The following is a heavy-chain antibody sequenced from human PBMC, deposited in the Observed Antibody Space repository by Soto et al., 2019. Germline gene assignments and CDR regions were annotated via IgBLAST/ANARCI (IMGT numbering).Heavy chain of an antibody. Sequence: GGSLRLSCAASGFNFSNHWMHWVRQRPAEGLVWVSRITSDGKSKAYAESVKGRFAISRDNAKNTLYLQMNGLTAEDTAVYYCARESGDWPLNWLDPWGQGTLVTVSS. J-gene: IGHJ5*02. CDR1: GFNFSNHW. CDR3: ARESGDWPLNWLDP. V-gene: IGHV3-74*01. D-gene: IGHD2-21*02. CDR2: ITSDGKSK.